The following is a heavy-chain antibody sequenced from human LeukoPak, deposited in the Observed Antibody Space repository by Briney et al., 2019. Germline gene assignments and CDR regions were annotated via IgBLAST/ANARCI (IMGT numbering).Heavy chain of an antibody. V-gene: IGHV3-11*01. CDR2: MSHTGETI. Sequence: GGSLRLSCAASGLSFSDYFMSWIRQAPGKGLEWVSYMSHTGETIYYADSVKGRFTISRDNTKNLLYLQMNSLRGDDTAVYYCAGDVGRSWAWYFDYWGRGTLVSVSS. CDR1: GLSFSDYF. J-gene: IGHJ4*02. D-gene: IGHD6-13*01. CDR3: AGDVGRSWAWYFDY.